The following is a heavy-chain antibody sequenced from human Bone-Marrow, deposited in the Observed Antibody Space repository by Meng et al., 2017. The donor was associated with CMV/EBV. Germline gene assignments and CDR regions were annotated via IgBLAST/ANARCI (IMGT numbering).Heavy chain of an antibody. CDR3: ERGTIGIGYSSSWGVDY. CDR2: INPNSGGT. Sequence: ASVKVSCKASGYTFTGYYMDWVRQAPGQGLEWMGWINPNSGGTNYAQKFQGRVTMTRDTSISTAYMELSRLRSDDTAVYYCERGTIGIGYSSSWGVDYWGQGTLVTVSS. CDR1: GYTFTGYY. D-gene: IGHD6-13*01. V-gene: IGHV1-2*02. J-gene: IGHJ4*02.